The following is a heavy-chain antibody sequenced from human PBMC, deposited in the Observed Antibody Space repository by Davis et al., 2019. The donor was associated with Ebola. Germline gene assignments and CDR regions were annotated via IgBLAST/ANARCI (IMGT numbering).Heavy chain of an antibody. CDR2: ISFDGNNA. CDR1: GFTFNSYA. J-gene: IGHJ4*02. CDR3: ARPYDYTGYFRRSCLDY. Sequence: PGGSLRLSCAASGFTFNSYAMHWVRQAPGKGLDWVAVISFDGNNAFYSDSVKGRFTVSRDNSKNTLYLQMNSLRVEDAAIYYCARPYDYTGYFRRSCLDYWGQGTLVTVPS. V-gene: IGHV3-30*04. D-gene: IGHD3-9*01.